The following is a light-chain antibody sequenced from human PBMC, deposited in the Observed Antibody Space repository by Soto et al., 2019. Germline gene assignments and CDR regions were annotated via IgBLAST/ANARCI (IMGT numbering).Light chain of an antibody. CDR2: AAS. CDR1: QGISNY. V-gene: IGKV1-27*01. CDR3: QKYTNVPA. J-gene: IGKJ4*01. Sequence: DIQMTQSPSSLSASVGDRVTITCRASQGISNYLAWYQPIPGKVPKLLISAASTLQSGVPSRFSGSGSGTEFTLTTSSVQPEDGASYYCQKYTNVPAFGGGTKVEIK.